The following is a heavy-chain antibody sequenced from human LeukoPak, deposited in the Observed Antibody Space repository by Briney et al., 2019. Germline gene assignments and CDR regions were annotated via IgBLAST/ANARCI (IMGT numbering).Heavy chain of an antibody. CDR1: GGSISSGGYS. CDR3: ARGQIYYYYGMDV. J-gene: IGHJ6*02. CDR2: IYHSGST. Sequence: SQTLSLTCAVSGGSISSGGYSWSWIRQPPGKGLEWIGYIYHSGSTYYNPSLKSRVTISVDRSKNQFSLKLSSVTAADTAVYYCARGQIYYYYGMDVWGQGTTVTVSS. V-gene: IGHV4-30-2*01.